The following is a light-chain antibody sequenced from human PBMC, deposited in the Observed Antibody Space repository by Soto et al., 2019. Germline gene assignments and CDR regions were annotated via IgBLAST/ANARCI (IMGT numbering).Light chain of an antibody. V-gene: IGLV3-21*04. CDR1: NFDSYG. CDR3: LVWDRSSDHYV. J-gene: IGLJ1*01. CDR2: SDS. Sequence: SYELTQPPSVSVAPGGTARVTCGGGNFDSYGVHWYQQKPGQAPLLVIHSDSDRPSGIPERFSGSNSGNTAALTISRVEAGDEADYYCLVWDRSSDHYVFGTGTKLTVL.